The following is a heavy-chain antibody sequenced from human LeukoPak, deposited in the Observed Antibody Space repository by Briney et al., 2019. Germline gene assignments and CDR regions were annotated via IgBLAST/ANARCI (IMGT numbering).Heavy chain of an antibody. CDR1: GGSFSGYY. V-gene: IGHV4-34*01. J-gene: IGHJ6*03. CDR2: INHSGST. Sequence: SETLSLTCAVYGGSFSGYYWSWIRQPPGKGLEWIGEINHSGSTNYNPSLKSRVTISVDTSKNQFPLKLSSVTAADTAVYYCARLSLLTYYYYYYMDVWGKGTTVTISS. CDR3: ARLSLLTYYYYYYMDV.